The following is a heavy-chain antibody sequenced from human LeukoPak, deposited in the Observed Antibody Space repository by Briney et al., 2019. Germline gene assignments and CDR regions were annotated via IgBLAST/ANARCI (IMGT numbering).Heavy chain of an antibody. CDR3: ARVTGNSATYPIFDY. Sequence: PGGSLRLSCAASGFTFSSYAMTWVRQAPGKGLGWVSSISANGGNTYYADSVKGRFTISRDNSKNTLYLQMNSLRDDDTAVYYCARVTGNSATYPIFDYWGQGTLVTVSA. D-gene: IGHD1-26*01. CDR1: GFTFSSYA. CDR2: ISANGGNT. V-gene: IGHV3-23*01. J-gene: IGHJ4*02.